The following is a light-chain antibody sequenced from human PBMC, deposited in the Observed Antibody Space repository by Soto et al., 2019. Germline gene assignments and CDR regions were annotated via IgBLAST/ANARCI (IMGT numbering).Light chain of an antibody. V-gene: IGLV1-44*01. CDR1: SSNIGRNT. CDR3: AAWDDSLRGGV. CDR2: SNN. Sequence: QSVLTQPPSASRTPGQRVTISCFGSSSNIGRNTVNWFQQLPGTAPKLLIYSNNQRPSGVPDRFSGSKSGTSASLAISGLQSGDEADYYCAAWDDSLRGGVFGGGTKLTVL. J-gene: IGLJ3*02.